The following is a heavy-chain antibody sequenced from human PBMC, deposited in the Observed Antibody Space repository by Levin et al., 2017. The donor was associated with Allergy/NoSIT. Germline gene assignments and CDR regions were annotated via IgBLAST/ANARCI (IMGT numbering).Heavy chain of an antibody. Sequence: SETLSLTCTVSGGSISSHSYYWSWLRQHPEKGLEWIGYLFYSGTTYYNPSLKSRLTMSVDTSKTHFSLKLNSVTAADTALYYCASLQWLDGDYYFDYWGQGILVTVSS. V-gene: IGHV4-31*03. J-gene: IGHJ4*02. CDR2: LFYSGTT. D-gene: IGHD6-19*01. CDR3: ASLQWLDGDYYFDY. CDR1: GGSISSHSYY.